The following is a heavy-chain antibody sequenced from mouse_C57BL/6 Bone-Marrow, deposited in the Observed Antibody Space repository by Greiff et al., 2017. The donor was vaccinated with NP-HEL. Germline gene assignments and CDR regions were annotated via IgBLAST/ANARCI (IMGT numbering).Heavy chain of an antibody. J-gene: IGHJ4*01. CDR3: AFYYYGSRCAMDY. CDR1: GYSFTDYN. D-gene: IGHD1-1*01. CDR2: INPNYGTT. V-gene: IGHV1-39*01. Sequence: VQLQQSGPELVKPGASVKISCKASGYSFTDYNMNWVKQSHGKSLEWIGVINPNYGTTSYNQKFKGKATLTVDQSSSTAYMQLNSLTSEDSAVYYCAFYYYGSRCAMDYWGQGTSVTVSS.